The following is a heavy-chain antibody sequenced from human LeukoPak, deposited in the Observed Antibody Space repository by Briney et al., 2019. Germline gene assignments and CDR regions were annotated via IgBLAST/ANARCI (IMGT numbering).Heavy chain of an antibody. CDR3: ARRGGSGRAFDY. D-gene: IGHD1-26*01. J-gene: IGHJ4*02. Sequence: PSETLSLTCSVSGASISGGTYYWGWIRQPPGKGLEWIGSIYYTGSTYDNPSLKSRFTISVDTSKNQFSLKLSSVTAADTAVYYCARRGGSGRAFDYWGQGTLVTVSS. V-gene: IGHV4-39*01. CDR2: IYYTGST. CDR1: GASISGGTYY.